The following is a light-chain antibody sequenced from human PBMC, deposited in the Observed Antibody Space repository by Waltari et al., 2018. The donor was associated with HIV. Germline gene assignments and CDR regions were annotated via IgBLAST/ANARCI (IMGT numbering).Light chain of an antibody. J-gene: IGLJ1*01. Sequence: QSALTQPASVSGSPGQSITIPCTGTSSDVGGYKYVSWYQQHPGKAPQLVSYDVSNRPSGVSNGFSASKPGDPASLTLSGLQAEDEADYYCSSYTSSSTYVFGAGTKVTVL. V-gene: IGLV2-14*03. CDR2: DVS. CDR3: SSYTSSSTYV. CDR1: SSDVGGYKY.